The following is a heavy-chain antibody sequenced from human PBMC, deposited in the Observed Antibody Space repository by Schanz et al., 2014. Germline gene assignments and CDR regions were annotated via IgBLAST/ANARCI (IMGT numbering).Heavy chain of an antibody. Sequence: QVQLVESGGGVVQPGRSLRLSCAASGFTVRSYAMHWVRQAPGKGLEWVAAISYDGSNQYYTDSVKGRFTISRDNAKNTLYLQMNSLRAEDTAVYYCVRDTDYHFDYWGQGTLVTFSS. CDR1: GFTVRSYA. D-gene: IGHD4-17*01. V-gene: IGHV3-30*04. CDR2: ISYDGSNQ. J-gene: IGHJ4*02. CDR3: VRDTDYHFDY.